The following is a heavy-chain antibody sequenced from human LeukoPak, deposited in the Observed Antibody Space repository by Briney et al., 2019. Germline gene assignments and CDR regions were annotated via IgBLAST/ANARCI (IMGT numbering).Heavy chain of an antibody. J-gene: IGHJ4*02. CDR3: ARAPFDYDILTGYYRILFDY. Sequence: ASVKASCKASGYTFTSYGISWVRQAPGQGLEWMGWISAYNGNTNYAQKLQGRVTMATDTSTSTAYMELRSLRSDDTAVYYCARAPFDYDILTGYYRILFDYWGQGTLATVSS. V-gene: IGHV1-18*01. CDR2: ISAYNGNT. D-gene: IGHD3-9*01. CDR1: GYTFTSYG.